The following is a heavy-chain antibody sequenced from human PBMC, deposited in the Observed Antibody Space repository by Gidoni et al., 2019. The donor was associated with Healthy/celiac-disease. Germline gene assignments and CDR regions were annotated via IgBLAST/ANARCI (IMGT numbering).Heavy chain of an antibody. V-gene: IGHV3-9*01. CDR2: ISWNSGSI. CDR1: GFTFDDYA. J-gene: IGHJ4*02. D-gene: IGHD3-10*01. CDR3: AKDISDFTMVRGFGY. Sequence: EVQLVESGGGLVQPGRSLRLSCAASGFTFDDYAMHWVRQAPGKGLEWVSGISWNSGSIGYADSVKGRFTISRDNAKNSLYLQMNSLRAEDTALYYCAKDISDFTMVRGFGYWGQGTLVTVSS.